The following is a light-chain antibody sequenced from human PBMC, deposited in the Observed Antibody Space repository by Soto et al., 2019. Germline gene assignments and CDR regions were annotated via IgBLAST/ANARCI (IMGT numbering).Light chain of an antibody. Sequence: EIVLTQSPGTLSLSPGERATLSCRASQSVSNNYLAWYQQKPGQAPRLLIYGASNRASGIPDRFSGSGSGTDFTLTISRLEPEDFAVYYCHQYGSSPTFGQGTRLEIK. V-gene: IGKV3-20*01. CDR3: HQYGSSPT. J-gene: IGKJ5*01. CDR2: GAS. CDR1: QSVSNNY.